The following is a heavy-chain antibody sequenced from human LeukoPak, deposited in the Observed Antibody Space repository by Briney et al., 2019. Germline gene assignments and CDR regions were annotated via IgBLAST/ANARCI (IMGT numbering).Heavy chain of an antibody. J-gene: IGHJ4*02. V-gene: IGHV3-73*01. CDR3: TRHFSSGAY. CDR1: GFTFSGSA. D-gene: IGHD2-15*01. CDR2: IRSKANSYAT. Sequence: GGSLRLSCAASGFTFSGSAMHWVRQASGKGLEWVGRIRSKANSYATAYAASVKGRFTISRDDSKNTAYLQMNSLKTEDTAVYYCTRHFSSGAYWGQGTLVTVST.